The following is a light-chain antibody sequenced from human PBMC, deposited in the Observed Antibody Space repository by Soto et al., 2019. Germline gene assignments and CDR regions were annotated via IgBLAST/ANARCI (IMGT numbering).Light chain of an antibody. J-gene: IGKJ4*01. Sequence: DIQMTQSPSSLSASVGDRVTITCSASQGISNNLAWYQQKPGKVPKLLIYAASTLQSGVPSRFSGSGSGTDFTLTISSLQPEDVATYYCQKYNSAPHTFGGGTKVEIK. CDR1: QGISNN. CDR3: QKYNSAPHT. CDR2: AAS. V-gene: IGKV1-27*01.